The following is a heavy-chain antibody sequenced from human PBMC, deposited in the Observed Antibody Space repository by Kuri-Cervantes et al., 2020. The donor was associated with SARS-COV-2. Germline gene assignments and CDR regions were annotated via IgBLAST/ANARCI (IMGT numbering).Heavy chain of an antibody. D-gene: IGHD5-12*01. J-gene: IGHJ4*02. CDR2: IYSGGST. CDR3: ANEASQVDY. V-gene: IGHV3-NL1*01. Sequence: GESLKISCAASGFTFSSYAMHWVRQAPGKGLEWVSVIYSGGSTYYADSVKGRFTISRDNSKNTLYLQMNSLRAEDTAVYYCANEASQVDYWGQGTLVTVSS. CDR1: GFTFSSYA.